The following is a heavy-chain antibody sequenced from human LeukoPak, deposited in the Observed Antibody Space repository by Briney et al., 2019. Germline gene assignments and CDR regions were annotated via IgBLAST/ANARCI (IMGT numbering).Heavy chain of an antibody. CDR3: ASNTGTVSDY. J-gene: IGHJ4*02. CDR1: GGSISSGSYY. D-gene: IGHD7-27*01. Sequence: SSETLSLTCTVSGGSISSGSYYWSWIRQPAGKGLEWIGRIYTSGSTNYNPSLRSRVTISLEMSKHQFSLNLTSVTAADTAVYYCASNTGTVSDYWGQGALVTVSS. CDR2: IYTSGST. V-gene: IGHV4-61*02.